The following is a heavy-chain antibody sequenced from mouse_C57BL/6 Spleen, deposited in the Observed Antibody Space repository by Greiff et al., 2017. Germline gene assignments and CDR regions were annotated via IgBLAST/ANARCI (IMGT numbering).Heavy chain of an antibody. CDR3: ARRWFAY. J-gene: IGHJ3*01. Sequence: VKLQESGAELVRPGTSVKVSCKASGYAFTNYLIEWVKQRPGQGLEWIGVINPGSGGTNYNEKFKGKATLTADKSSSTAYMQLSSLTSEDAAVYFCARRWFAYWGQGTLVTVSA. CDR2: INPGSGGT. V-gene: IGHV1-54*01. CDR1: GYAFTNYL.